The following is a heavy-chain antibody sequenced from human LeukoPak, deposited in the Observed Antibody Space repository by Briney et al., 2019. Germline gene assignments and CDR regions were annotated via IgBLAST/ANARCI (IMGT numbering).Heavy chain of an antibody. V-gene: IGHV4-4*07. CDR2: IYTSGST. D-gene: IGHD3-22*01. Sequence: SETLYLTCTVSGGSISSYYWSWIRQPAGKGLEWIGRIYTSGSTNYNPSLKSRVTMSVDTSKNQFSLKLSSVTAADTAVYYCARDTGYYYGDYYYYYYMDVWGKGTTVTVSS. CDR1: GGSISSYY. CDR3: ARDTGYYYGDYYYYYYMDV. J-gene: IGHJ6*03.